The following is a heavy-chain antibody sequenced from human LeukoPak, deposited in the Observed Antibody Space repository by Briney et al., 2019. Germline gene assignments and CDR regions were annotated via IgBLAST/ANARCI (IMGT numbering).Heavy chain of an antibody. D-gene: IGHD2-15*01. J-gene: IGHJ6*02. CDR1: GFPFSSYA. CDR3: VRGYSFGPYGMDV. Sequence: PGGSLRLSCSASGFPFSSYAMHWVRQAAGKGLEYVSAISDSGGSTYYADSVKGRYTISRDNSKHTLYLQMSSLRAEDTAVYFCVRGYSFGPYGMDVWGQGTTVTVSS. CDR2: ISDSGGST. V-gene: IGHV3-64D*09.